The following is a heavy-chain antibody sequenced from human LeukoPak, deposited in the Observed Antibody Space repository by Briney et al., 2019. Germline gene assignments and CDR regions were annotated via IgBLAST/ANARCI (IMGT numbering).Heavy chain of an antibody. CDR3: ARQGRDGYNSFDY. D-gene: IGHD5-24*01. CDR2: IYPGDSDT. CDR1: GYSFTSYW. V-gene: IGHV5-51*01. Sequence: HGESLKISCNGSGYSFTSYWIGWGRQMPGKGLEWMGIIYPGDSDTRYSPSFQGQVTISADKSISTAYLQWSSLKASDTAMYYCARQGRDGYNSFDYWGQGTLVTVSS. J-gene: IGHJ4*02.